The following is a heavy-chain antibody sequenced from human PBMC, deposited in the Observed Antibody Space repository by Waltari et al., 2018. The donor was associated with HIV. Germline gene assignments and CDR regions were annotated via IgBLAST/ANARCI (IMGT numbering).Heavy chain of an antibody. CDR1: GYSINSGYY. CDR3: ARDSSSWYYYYYGMDV. V-gene: IGHV4-38-2*02. D-gene: IGHD6-13*01. CDR2: IYHSGST. Sequence: QVQLQESGPGLVKPSETLSLTCAVPGYSINSGYYWGCLRQPPGKGLEWIGSIYHSGSTYYNPSLKSRVTISVDTSKNQFSLKLSSVTAADTAVYYCARDSSSWYYYYYGMDVWGQGTTVTVSS. J-gene: IGHJ6*02.